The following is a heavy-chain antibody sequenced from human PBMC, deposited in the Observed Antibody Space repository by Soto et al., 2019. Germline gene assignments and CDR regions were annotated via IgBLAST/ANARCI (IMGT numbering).Heavy chain of an antibody. J-gene: IGHJ4*02. D-gene: IGHD5-18*01. CDR3: ALIHEYSYAFGN. CDR1: GYSFTSYW. V-gene: IGHV5-51*01. CDR2: IFPGDSDT. Sequence: GESLKISCKGSGYSFTSYWIGGVRQMPGKGLERMGIIFPGDSDTRYSPSFQGQVTISADKSITTTYLQWSSLKASDTAIYYCALIHEYSYAFGNWGQGTLVTVSS.